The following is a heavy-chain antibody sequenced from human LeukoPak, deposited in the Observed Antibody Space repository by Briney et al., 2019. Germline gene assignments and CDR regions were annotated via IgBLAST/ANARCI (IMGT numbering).Heavy chain of an antibody. Sequence: GGSLRLSCAASGFTFSDYYMSWIRQAPGKGLEWVSYISSSGSTIYYADSVKGRFTISRDNAKNSLYLQMNSLRAEDTAVYYCARRAVDNSYYYYMDVWGKGTTVTVSS. V-gene: IGHV3-11*04. D-gene: IGHD6-19*01. CDR3: ARRAVDNSYYYYMDV. CDR1: GFTFSDYY. CDR2: ISSSGSTI. J-gene: IGHJ6*03.